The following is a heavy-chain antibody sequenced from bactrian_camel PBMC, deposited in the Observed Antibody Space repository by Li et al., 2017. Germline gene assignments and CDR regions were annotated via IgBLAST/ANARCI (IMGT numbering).Heavy chain of an antibody. J-gene: IGHJ6*01. D-gene: IGHD3*01. CDR1: GFTFSPYW. CDR2: ISPPGGDT. CDR3: ATDLPIGCYSGSWCYEVGPPRVGY. V-gene: IGHV3S6*01. Sequence: HVQLVESGGGLVQPGGSLRPSCAASGFTFSPYWMDWVRQAPGKGLEWVSSISPPGGDTDYADSVKGRFTVSRDNAKNTLYLHMNSLKTEDTAVYYCATDLPIGCYSGSWCYEVGPPRVGYWGQGTQVTVS.